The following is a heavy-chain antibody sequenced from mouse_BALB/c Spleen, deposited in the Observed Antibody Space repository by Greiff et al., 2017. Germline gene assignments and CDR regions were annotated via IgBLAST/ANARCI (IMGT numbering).Heavy chain of an antibody. CDR2: INPSNGRT. V-gene: IGHV1S81*02. CDR1: GYTFTSYW. J-gene: IGHJ2*01. Sequence: QVQLQQPGAELVKPGASVKLSCKASGYTFTSYWMHWVKQRPGQGLEWIGEINPSNGRTNYNEKFKSKATLTVDKSSSTAYMQLSSLTSEDSAVYYCARGGLPRYFDYWGQGTTLTVSS. D-gene: IGHD2-2*01. CDR3: ARGGLPRYFDY.